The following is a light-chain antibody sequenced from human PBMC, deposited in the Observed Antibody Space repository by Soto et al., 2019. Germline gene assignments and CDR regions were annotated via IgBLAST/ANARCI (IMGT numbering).Light chain of an antibody. CDR1: SSDVGGYNY. J-gene: IGLJ2*01. CDR2: DVS. Sequence: QSALTQPASVSGSPGQSITISCTGTSSDVGGYNYVSWYQQHPGKAPKLMIYDVSNRPSGGSNRFSGSKSGNTASLTISGLQAEDEADYYCSSYTSSRHVVFGGGTKLTVL. CDR3: SSYTSSRHVV. V-gene: IGLV2-14*01.